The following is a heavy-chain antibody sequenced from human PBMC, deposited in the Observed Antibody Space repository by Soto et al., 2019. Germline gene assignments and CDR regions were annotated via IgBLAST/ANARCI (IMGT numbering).Heavy chain of an antibody. CDR3: ASTSRIVGAPGRIDY. Sequence: QVQLQESGPGLVKPSETLSLTCAVSGASVSSHTYFWSWVRQPPGKGLEWIGYIYYNGRTSYNPSLKSRVTISLDTSRNHFSLKLTSLTAADTAVYYCASTSRIVGAPGRIDYWGQGTLVPVSS. V-gene: IGHV4-61*03. J-gene: IGHJ4*02. D-gene: IGHD1-26*01. CDR1: GASVSSHTYF. CDR2: IYYNGRT.